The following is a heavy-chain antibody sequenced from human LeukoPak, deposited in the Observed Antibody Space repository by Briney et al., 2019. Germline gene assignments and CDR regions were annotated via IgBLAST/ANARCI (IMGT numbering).Heavy chain of an antibody. CDR3: ARHHSSSWYRSIPYYYYMDV. Sequence: GESLKISCKGSGYSFTSYWIGWVRQMPGKGLEWMGIIYPGDSDTSYSPSFQGQVTISSDKSINTAYLQWSSLKASDTAIYYCARHHSSSWYRSIPYYYYMDVWGKGTTVTVSS. J-gene: IGHJ6*03. D-gene: IGHD6-13*01. CDR1: GYSFTSYW. CDR2: IYPGDSDT. V-gene: IGHV5-51*01.